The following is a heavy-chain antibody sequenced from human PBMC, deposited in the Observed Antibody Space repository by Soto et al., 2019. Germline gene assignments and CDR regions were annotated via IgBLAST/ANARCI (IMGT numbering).Heavy chain of an antibody. CDR1: GFTFSSYG. J-gene: IGHJ4*02. CDR2: SSATGSGT. V-gene: IGHV3-23*01. D-gene: IGHD1-7*01. Sequence: GGSLRLSCAVSGFTFSSYGMTWVRQAPGKGLEWISFSSATGSGTYYADSVKGRFTISRDNSKNTLYLQMTSLRADDTAVYYCAKDRRAGGNYGFYSDFWGQGALVTVSS. CDR3: AKDRRAGGNYGFYSDF.